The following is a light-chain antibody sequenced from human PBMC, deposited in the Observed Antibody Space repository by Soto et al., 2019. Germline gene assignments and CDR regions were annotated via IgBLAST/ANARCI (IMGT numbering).Light chain of an antibody. V-gene: IGLV2-23*01. CDR1: TDVESDKL. J-gene: IGLJ3*02. CDR2: EDI. CDR3: CSYAGSLTWV. Sequence: QSVLTQPASVSGSPGQSITISFTGTTDVESDKLVSWYQHHPGKSPKLVIYEDINRPSGLSGRFSASKSGNTASLTISGLQPEDEADYYCCSYAGSLTWVFGGGTKLAVL.